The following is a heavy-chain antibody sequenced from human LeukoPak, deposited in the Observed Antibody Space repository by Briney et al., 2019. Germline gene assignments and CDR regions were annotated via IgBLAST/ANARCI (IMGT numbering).Heavy chain of an antibody. CDR2: IIPIFGTA. J-gene: IGHJ6*03. CDR3: ARTDSHRPYYYYYMDV. D-gene: IGHD1-14*01. Sequence: SVKVSCKASGGTCSSYAISWVRQAPGQGLEWMGGIIPIFGTANYAQKFQGRVTITADESTSTAYMELSSLRSEDTAVYYCARTDSHRPYYYYYMDVWGKGTTVTVSS. CDR1: GGTCSSYA. V-gene: IGHV1-69*13.